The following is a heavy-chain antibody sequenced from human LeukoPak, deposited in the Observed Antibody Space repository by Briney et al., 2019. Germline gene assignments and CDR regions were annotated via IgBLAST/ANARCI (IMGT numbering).Heavy chain of an antibody. D-gene: IGHD3-22*01. CDR2: INPSSGGT. CDR1: GYTFIGYY. Sequence: ASVKVSCKASGYTFIGYYMHWVRQPPGQGLEWMVWINPSSGGTNYAQKFQGRVTMTRDTSISTAYMELSRLISDDTAVYYCARDYDSSGYQPPDYWGQGTLVTVSS. V-gene: IGHV1-2*02. CDR3: ARDYDSSGYQPPDY. J-gene: IGHJ4*02.